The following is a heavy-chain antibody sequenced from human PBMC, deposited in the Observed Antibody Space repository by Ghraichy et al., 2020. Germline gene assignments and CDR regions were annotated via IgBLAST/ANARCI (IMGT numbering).Heavy chain of an antibody. Sequence: GGSLRLSCAASGFTFSDYYMSWIRQAPGKGLEWVSYISSSSSYTNYADSVKGRFTISRDNAKNSLYLQMNSLRAEDTAVYYCARDWAPRGSGPDYNWFDPWGQGTLVTVSS. D-gene: IGHD3-10*01. J-gene: IGHJ5*02. CDR1: GFTFSDYY. CDR2: ISSSSSYT. CDR3: ARDWAPRGSGPDYNWFDP. V-gene: IGHV3-11*06.